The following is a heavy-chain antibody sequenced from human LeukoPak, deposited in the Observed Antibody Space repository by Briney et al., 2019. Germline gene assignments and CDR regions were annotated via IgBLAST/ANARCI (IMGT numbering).Heavy chain of an antibody. Sequence: GGSLRLSCAASGFTFSTYCMHWGRQAPGKGLVWVSGTNSNGRSTSYADSVKGRFTISRDNAKNTRYLQMDSLRAEDTAVYYCAKVGTGSYYYGSGSSHHFDYWGQGTLVTVSS. CDR3: AKVGTGSYYYGSGSSHHFDY. V-gene: IGHV3-74*01. CDR1: GFTFSTYC. J-gene: IGHJ4*02. CDR2: TNSNGRST. D-gene: IGHD3-10*01.